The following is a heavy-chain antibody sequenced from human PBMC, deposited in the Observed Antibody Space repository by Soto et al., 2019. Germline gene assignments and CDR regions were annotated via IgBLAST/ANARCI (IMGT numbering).Heavy chain of an antibody. D-gene: IGHD3-22*01. CDR1: GFKFTDYW. CDR2: FYAGDSDS. V-gene: IGHV5-51*01. Sequence: PGESLKISCRASGFKFTDYWIAWVRQMPGRGLEWMGIFYAGDSDSKYSPSFQGQVTISVDKSINTAYLQWRGLRASDTATYYCARLGYYYDSTGLGAFDIWGQGTMVTVS. J-gene: IGHJ3*02. CDR3: ARLGYYYDSTGLGAFDI.